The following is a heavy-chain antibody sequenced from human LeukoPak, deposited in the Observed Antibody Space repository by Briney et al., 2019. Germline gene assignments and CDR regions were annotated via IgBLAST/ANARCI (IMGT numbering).Heavy chain of an antibody. J-gene: IGHJ5*02. CDR1: GFTFSSYT. CDR2: ISSSSSYI. Sequence: GGSLRLSCAASGFTFSSYTMNWVRQAPGKGLEWVSTISSSSSYIYYADSVEGRFTISRDNAKNSLYLQMNSLRAEDTAVYYCARDPDRYSSGWYFDPWGQGTLVTVSS. CDR3: ARDPDRYSSGWYFDP. V-gene: IGHV3-21*01. D-gene: IGHD6-19*01.